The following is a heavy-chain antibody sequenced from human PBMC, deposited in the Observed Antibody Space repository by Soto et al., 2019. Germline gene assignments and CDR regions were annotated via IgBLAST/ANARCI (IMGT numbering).Heavy chain of an antibody. D-gene: IGHD3-3*01. CDR2: IIPILGIA. J-gene: IGHJ5*02. CDR1: GGTFSSYT. CDR3: AKESTYYDFWSGYFGSAQERSNWFDP. Sequence: SVKVSCKASGGTFSSYTISWVRQATGQGLEWMGRIIPILGIANYAQKFQGRVTITADKSTSTAYMELSSLRSEDTAVYYCAKESTYYDFWSGYFGSAQERSNWFDPWGQGTLVTVSS. V-gene: IGHV1-69*04.